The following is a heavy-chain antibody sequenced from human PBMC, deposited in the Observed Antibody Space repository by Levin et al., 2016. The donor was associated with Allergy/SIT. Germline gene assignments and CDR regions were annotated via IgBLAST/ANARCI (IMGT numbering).Heavy chain of an antibody. CDR2: ISSNGGST. CDR1: GFTFSSYA. V-gene: IGHV3-64D*06. CDR3: VKGSGSYCMAYFDY. Sequence: GESLKISCSASGFTFSSYAMHWVRQAPGKGLEYVSAISSNGGSTYYADSVKGRFTISRDNSKNTLYLQMSSLRAEDTAVYYCVKGSGSYCMAYFDYWGQGTLVTVSS. D-gene: IGHD1-26*01. J-gene: IGHJ4*02.